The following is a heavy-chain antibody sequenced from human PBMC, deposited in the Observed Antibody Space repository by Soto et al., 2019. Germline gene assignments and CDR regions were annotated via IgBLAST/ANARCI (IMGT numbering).Heavy chain of an antibody. V-gene: IGHV3-21*01. CDR2: ISSSSSYI. CDR3: ARVEDYSTYYYYGMDV. D-gene: IGHD4-4*01. CDR1: GFIFSSYS. J-gene: IGHJ6*02. Sequence: EVQLVESGGGLVKPGGSLRLSCAASGFIFSSYSMNWVRQAPGKGLEWVSSISSSSSYIYCADSVKGRFTISRDNAKNSLYLQMNSLRAEDTAVYYCARVEDYSTYYYYGMDVWGQGTTVTVSS.